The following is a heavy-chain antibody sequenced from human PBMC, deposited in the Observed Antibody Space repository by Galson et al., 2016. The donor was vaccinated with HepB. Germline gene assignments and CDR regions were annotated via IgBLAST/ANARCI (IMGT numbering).Heavy chain of an antibody. CDR2: ISGSGGST. D-gene: IGHD3-22*01. CDR1: GFTFSSCA. J-gene: IGHJ4*02. Sequence: SLRLSCAASGFTFSSCAMSWVRQAPGKGLQWVSAISGSGGSTYYADSMKGRFTISRDNSKNTLYLQMNSLRAEDTAVYYCAKDRLRGYYDSSGYYSNWGQGPLSPSPQ. CDR3: AKDRLRGYYDSSGYYSN. V-gene: IGHV3-23*01.